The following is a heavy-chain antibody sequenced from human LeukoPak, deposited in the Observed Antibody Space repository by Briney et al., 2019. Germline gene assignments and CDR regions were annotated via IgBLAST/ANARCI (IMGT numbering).Heavy chain of an antibody. CDR1: GFTFSSYA. J-gene: IGHJ4*02. CDR3: ARGYCSSTSCYRWDY. V-gene: IGHV3-23*01. D-gene: IGHD2-2*03. Sequence: PGGSLRLSCAASGFTFSSYAMSWVRQAPGKGLEWVSAISGSGGSTYYADSVKGRFTISRDNSKNTLYLQMNSLRAEDTALYYCARGYCSSTSCYRWDYWGQGTLVTVSS. CDR2: ISGSGGST.